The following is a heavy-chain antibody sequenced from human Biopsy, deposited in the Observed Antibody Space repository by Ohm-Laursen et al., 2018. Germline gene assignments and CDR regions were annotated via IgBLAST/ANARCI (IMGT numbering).Heavy chain of an antibody. J-gene: IGHJ6*02. CDR1: GFSVSSYD. D-gene: IGHD6-6*01. CDR3: ARDSSRRAREGGMDV. CDR2: ISETSSHI. V-gene: IGHV3-21*01. Sequence: SLRLSCAASGFSVSSYDMNWVRQAPGKGLEWISYISETSSHIYDADSVRDRFTVARDIAKNSLCLQLNSLRVEDTAVYYCARDSSRRAREGGMDVWGQGTTVTVSS.